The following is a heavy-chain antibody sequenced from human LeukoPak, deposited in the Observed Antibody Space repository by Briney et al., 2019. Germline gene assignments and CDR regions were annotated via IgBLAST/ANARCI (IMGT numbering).Heavy chain of an antibody. D-gene: IGHD3-16*01. V-gene: IGHV3-21*01. J-gene: IGHJ4*02. CDR2: SSSSSYI. CDR3: ASWAVTVALHEPFDY. Sequence: GGALRHSCAASGFNFITYSLNWVGQAPRRGVEWVSASSSSSYIYYADSVKGRFTISSDNAKSTVYLQMNSLRAEDTAVYYCASWAVTVALHEPFDYWGQGTLVTASS. CDR1: GFNFITYS.